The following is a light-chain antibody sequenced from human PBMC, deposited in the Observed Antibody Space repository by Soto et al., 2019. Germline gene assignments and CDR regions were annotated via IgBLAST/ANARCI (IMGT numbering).Light chain of an antibody. CDR1: QSVGSN. J-gene: IGKJ4*01. V-gene: IGKV3-15*01. Sequence: EVVMTQSPATLSVSPGERTSLSCRASQSVGSNLGWYQQKPGQAPRLLIYRASTRATGIPARFSGSGSGTEFTLTISSLQSEDIAVYYCQQYAKRPLTFGGGTQVDIK. CDR2: RAS. CDR3: QQYAKRPLT.